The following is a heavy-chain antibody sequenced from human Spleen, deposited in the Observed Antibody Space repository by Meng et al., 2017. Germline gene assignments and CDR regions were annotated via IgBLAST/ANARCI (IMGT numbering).Heavy chain of an antibody. Sequence: QGEVVQSGAEVKKPGASVKVSCKASGYTFTSYYMHWVRQAPGQGLEWMGIINPSGGSTSYAQKFQGRVTMTGDTSISTAYMELSGLRSDDTAMYYCARDEDISAAGKLFGDYWGQGTLVTVSS. CDR1: GYTFTSYY. J-gene: IGHJ4*02. V-gene: IGHV1-46*01. CDR2: INPSGGST. CDR3: ARDEDISAAGKLFGDY. D-gene: IGHD6-13*01.